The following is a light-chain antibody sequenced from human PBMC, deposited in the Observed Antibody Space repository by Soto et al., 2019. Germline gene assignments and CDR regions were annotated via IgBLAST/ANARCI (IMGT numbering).Light chain of an antibody. V-gene: IGKV3-15*01. J-gene: IGKJ4*01. CDR1: ESVSRD. CDR2: GAS. CDR3: QQYNQWPLT. Sequence: ELVMTQSPATLSVSPGERATLSCRASESVSRDLGWYLQEPGQAPRLLIYGASTRATGIPDRFSGSGSGTDFTLTINSLQSEDFVVDDVQQYNQWPLTFGGGTKVEVK.